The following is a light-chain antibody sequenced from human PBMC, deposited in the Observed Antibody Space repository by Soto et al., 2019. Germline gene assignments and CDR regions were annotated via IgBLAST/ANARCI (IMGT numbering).Light chain of an antibody. J-gene: IGKJ4*01. CDR1: QDITSY. Sequence: DIQMTQSPSTLSGSVGDRVTITCRTSQDITSYLVWFQQKPGKVPERLIYGATNLQSGVPSRFSGSGSGTDFTLTISSLQPEDFATYYCQQLNSYPLTFGGGTKVDIK. CDR2: GAT. CDR3: QQLNSYPLT. V-gene: IGKV1-17*03.